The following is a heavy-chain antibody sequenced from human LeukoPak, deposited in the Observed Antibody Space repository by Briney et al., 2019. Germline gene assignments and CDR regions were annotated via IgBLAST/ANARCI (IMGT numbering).Heavy chain of an antibody. V-gene: IGHV4-39*07. CDR3: ARAIRVGATEYFQH. Sequence: PSETLSLTCTVSGGSISSSSYYWGWIRQPPGKGLEWIGSIYYSGSTNYNPSLKSRVTISVDTSKNQFSLKLSSVTAADTAVYYCARAIRVGATEYFQHWGQGTLVTVSS. CDR1: GGSISSSSYY. CDR2: IYYSGST. J-gene: IGHJ1*01. D-gene: IGHD1-26*01.